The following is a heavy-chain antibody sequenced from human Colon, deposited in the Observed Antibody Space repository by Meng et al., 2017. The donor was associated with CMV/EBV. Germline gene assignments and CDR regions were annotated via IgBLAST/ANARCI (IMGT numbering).Heavy chain of an antibody. CDR1: GYIFSSYG. J-gene: IGHJ5*02. CDR3: SRGQDFVVVPTPKNFFDP. V-gene: IGHV1-18*01. D-gene: IGHD2-2*01. Sequence: ASVKVSCKASGYIFSSYGISWVRQAPGQGLEWMGWISAYNLNTDYAASVKGRFTISRDNAKSTVYLQMNSLRAEDTAVYYCSRGQDFVVVPTPKNFFDPWGQGTLVTVSS. CDR2: ISAYNLNT.